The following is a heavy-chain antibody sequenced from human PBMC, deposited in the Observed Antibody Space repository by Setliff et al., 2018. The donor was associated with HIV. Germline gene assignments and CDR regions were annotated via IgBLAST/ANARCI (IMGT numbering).Heavy chain of an antibody. CDR1: GYSFTTYW. Sequence: PGESLKISCKTSGYSFTTYWIGWVRQMPGKGLEWMGIIYPGDSDTRYSPSFQDQVTISADKSISTAYLQWSSLKSSDTAMYYCARRDLNWFDPWGQGTLVTVSS. CDR3: ARRDLNWFDP. CDR2: IYPGDSDT. V-gene: IGHV5-51*01. J-gene: IGHJ5*02.